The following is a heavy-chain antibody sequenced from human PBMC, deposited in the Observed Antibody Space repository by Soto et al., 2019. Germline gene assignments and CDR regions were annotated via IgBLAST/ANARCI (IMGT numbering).Heavy chain of an antibody. D-gene: IGHD3-22*01. CDR2: IFPGDSDT. CDR3: ARLDSSGFSDY. Sequence: RESLKISCKGSGYSFPDYWIAWVRQMPGKGPEWMGIIFPGDSDTRYSPSFQGQVTVSADRSISTAYLQWESLEASDTAMYYCARLDSSGFSDYWGQGSLVTVSS. J-gene: IGHJ4*02. V-gene: IGHV5-51*01. CDR1: GYSFPDYW.